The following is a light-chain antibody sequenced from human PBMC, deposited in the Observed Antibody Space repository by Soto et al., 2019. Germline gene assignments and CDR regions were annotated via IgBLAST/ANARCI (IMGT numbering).Light chain of an antibody. CDR2: EVT. V-gene: IGLV2-23*02. CDR3: CSYAGTSTPYL. CDR1: SNNVGSHNL. J-gene: IGLJ1*01. Sequence: QSVLTQPASVSGSPGQSITISCTGTSNNVGSHNLVSWYQQHPGKAPKLMISEVTKRPSGVSHRFSGSKSGNTASLTISGLQAEDEADYYCCSYAGTSTPYLSGTGTKVTVL.